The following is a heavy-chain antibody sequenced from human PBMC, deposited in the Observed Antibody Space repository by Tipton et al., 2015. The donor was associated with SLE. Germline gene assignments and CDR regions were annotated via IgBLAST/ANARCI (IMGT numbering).Heavy chain of an antibody. CDR2: IYYIGST. CDR3: ARQAYLCSTTSCPMNPDAFDI. Sequence: TLSLTCNVSGGSISSYYWSWIRQPPGKGLEWIGRIYYIGSTSYNPSLKSRVTISVDTSKNQFSLKLSSVTAADTAVYFCARQAYLCSTTSCPMNPDAFDIWGQGTMVTVSS. D-gene: IGHD2-2*01. J-gene: IGHJ3*02. V-gene: IGHV4-59*08. CDR1: GGSISSYY.